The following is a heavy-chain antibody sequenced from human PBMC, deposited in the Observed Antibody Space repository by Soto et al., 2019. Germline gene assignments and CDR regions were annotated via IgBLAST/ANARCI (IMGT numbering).Heavy chain of an antibody. CDR2: IKSKADGGTT. Sequence: EVQLVESGGGLVKPRGSLRLSCAASGFIFSNAWMSWVRQAPGKGRAWVGRIKSKADGGTTNYAAPVKGRFNISRDGSKNTLYLQMNGLKTEDTAVYYCTTGGSSKDYWGQGTLVTVSS. D-gene: IGHD3-10*01. J-gene: IGHJ4*02. CDR3: TTGGSSKDY. CDR1: GFIFSNAW. V-gene: IGHV3-15*01.